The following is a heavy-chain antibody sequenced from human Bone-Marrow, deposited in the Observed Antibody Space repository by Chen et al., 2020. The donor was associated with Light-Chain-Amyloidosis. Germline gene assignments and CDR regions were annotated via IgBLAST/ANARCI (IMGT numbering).Heavy chain of an antibody. V-gene: IGHV1-8*01. D-gene: IGHD6-13*01. CDR3: ARGRGPLAAARRKNWFDP. Sequence: QVQLVQSGAEVKKPGASVKVSCKASGYTFTSYDINWVRQATGQGLEWMGWMNPNSGNTGYAQKFQGRVTMTRNTSISTAYMELSSLSSEDTAVYYCARGRGPLAAARRKNWFDPWGQGTLVTVSS. CDR1: GYTFTSYD. J-gene: IGHJ5*02. CDR2: MNPNSGNT.